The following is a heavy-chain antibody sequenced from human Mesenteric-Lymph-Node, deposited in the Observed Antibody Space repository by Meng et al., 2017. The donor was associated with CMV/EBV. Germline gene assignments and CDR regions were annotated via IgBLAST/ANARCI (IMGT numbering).Heavy chain of an antibody. V-gene: IGHV3-21*01. CDR1: GFTVSSNE. J-gene: IGHJ4*02. Sequence: KISCAASGFTVSSNEMSWVRQAPGKGLEWVSSISSSSSYIYYADSVKGRFTISRDNAKNSLYLQMNSLRAEDTAVYYCARDRAPYDILTGYMNWGQGTLVTVSS. CDR2: ISSSSSYI. D-gene: IGHD3-9*01. CDR3: ARDRAPYDILTGYMN.